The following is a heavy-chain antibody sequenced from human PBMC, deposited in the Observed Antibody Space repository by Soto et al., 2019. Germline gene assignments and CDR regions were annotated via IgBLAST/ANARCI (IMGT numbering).Heavy chain of an antibody. CDR2: IIPIFGTA. J-gene: IGHJ6*02. V-gene: IGHV1-69*12. Sequence: QVQLVQSGAEVKKPGSSVKVSCKASGGTFSSYAMSWVRQAPGQGLEWMGGIIPIFGTANYAQKFQGRVTITADESTSTAYMELSSLRSEDTAVYYCARGKATGHEYYYYGMDVWGQGTTVTVSS. D-gene: IGHD5-12*01. CDR1: GGTFSSYA. CDR3: ARGKATGHEYYYYGMDV.